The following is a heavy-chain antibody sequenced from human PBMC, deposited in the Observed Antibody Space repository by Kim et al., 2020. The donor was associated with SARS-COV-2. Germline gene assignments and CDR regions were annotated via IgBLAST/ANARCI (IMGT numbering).Heavy chain of an antibody. D-gene: IGHD3-9*01. CDR3: ARQGYDILTGYHYYGMDV. V-gene: IGHV5-51*01. CDR2: IYPGDSDT. Sequence: GESLKISCKGSGYSFTSYWIGWVRQMPGKGLEWMGIIYPGDSDTRYSPSFQGQVTISADKSISTAYLQWSSLKASDTAMYYCARQGYDILTGYHYYGMDVWGQGTTVTVSS. CDR1: GYSFTSYW. J-gene: IGHJ6*02.